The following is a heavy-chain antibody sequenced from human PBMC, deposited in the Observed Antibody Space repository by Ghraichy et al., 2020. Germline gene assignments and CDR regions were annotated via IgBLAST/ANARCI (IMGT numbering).Heavy chain of an antibody. J-gene: IGHJ6*02. CDR1: GGSINSSRYY. CDR3: ARHPWGYYYYGMDV. CDR2: INYSGST. Sequence: SETLSLTCSVSGGSINSSRYYWGWTRQPPGKGLEWIGSINYSGSTYYNPSLKSRVTIFVDTSKNQFSLRLSSVTAADTAVYYCARHPWGYYYYGMDVWGQGTTVTVS. D-gene: IGHD3-16*01. V-gene: IGHV4-39*01.